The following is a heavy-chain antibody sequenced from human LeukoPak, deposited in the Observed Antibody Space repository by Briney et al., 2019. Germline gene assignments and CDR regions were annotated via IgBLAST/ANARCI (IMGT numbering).Heavy chain of an antibody. CDR1: GFIFDNYA. CDR3: ARESETSGWYDY. D-gene: IGHD6-19*01. Sequence: GSLRLSFAAPGFIFDNYAIHWVRQDPGKGLEWVSLISGDGGSTFYADSVRGRFTISRDNTRKSLSLQMSSLRSEDTALYYCARESETSGWYDYWGQGTLVTVSS. CDR2: ISGDGGST. J-gene: IGHJ4*02. V-gene: IGHV3-43*02.